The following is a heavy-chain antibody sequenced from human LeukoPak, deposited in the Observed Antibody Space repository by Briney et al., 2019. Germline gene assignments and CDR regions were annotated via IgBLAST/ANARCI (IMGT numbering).Heavy chain of an antibody. Sequence: GASVKVSCKASGFTFTSSAMQWVRQARGQRLEWIGWTVVGSGNTNYAQKFQERVTITRDMSTSTAYMELSSLRSEDTAVYYCAADRGPYDFWSGYYFGYYYYGMDVWGQGTTVTVSS. V-gene: IGHV1-58*02. CDR3: AADRGPYDFWSGYYFGYYYYGMDV. J-gene: IGHJ6*02. D-gene: IGHD3-3*01. CDR2: TVVGSGNT. CDR1: GFTFTSSA.